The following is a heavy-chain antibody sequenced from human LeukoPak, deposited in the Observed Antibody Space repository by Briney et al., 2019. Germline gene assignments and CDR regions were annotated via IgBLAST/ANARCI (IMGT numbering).Heavy chain of an antibody. D-gene: IGHD6-19*01. CDR2: INPSGGST. V-gene: IGHV1-46*01. Sequence: ASVNVSCKASGYTFTSYYMHWVRQAPGQGLEWMGIINPSGGSTSYAQKFQGRVTMTRDTSTSTVYMELSSLRSEDTAVYYCARDLKYSSGWSRNDAFDIWGQGTMVTVSS. CDR3: ARDLKYSSGWSRNDAFDI. CDR1: GYTFTSYY. J-gene: IGHJ3*02.